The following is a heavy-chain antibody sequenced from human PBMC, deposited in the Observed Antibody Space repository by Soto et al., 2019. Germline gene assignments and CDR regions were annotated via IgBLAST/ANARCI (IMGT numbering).Heavy chain of an antibody. CDR2: IYHSGST. V-gene: IGHV4-4*02. D-gene: IGHD3-22*01. Sequence: PSETLALTCAVSGGSISSSNWWSWVRQPPGKGLEWIGDIYHSGSTNYNPSLKSRVTISVDTSKNQFSLRLSSVTAADTAMYYCARYYDTSNRVYSHPWRQGTRVTV. CDR1: GGSISSSNW. CDR3: ARYYDTSNRVYSHP. J-gene: IGHJ1*01.